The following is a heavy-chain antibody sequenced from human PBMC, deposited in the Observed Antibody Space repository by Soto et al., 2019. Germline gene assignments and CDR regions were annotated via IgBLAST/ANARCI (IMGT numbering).Heavy chain of an antibody. Sequence: GGSLRLSCAASGFTFSSYSMNWVRQAPGKGLEWVSSISSSSSYIYYADSVKGRFTISRDNAKNSLYLQMNSLRAEDTAVYYCARDRGDYIWGSYPSPPDDAFDIWGQGTMVTVSS. V-gene: IGHV3-21*01. CDR3: ARDRGDYIWGSYPSPPDDAFDI. J-gene: IGHJ3*02. D-gene: IGHD3-16*02. CDR1: GFTFSSYS. CDR2: ISSSSSYI.